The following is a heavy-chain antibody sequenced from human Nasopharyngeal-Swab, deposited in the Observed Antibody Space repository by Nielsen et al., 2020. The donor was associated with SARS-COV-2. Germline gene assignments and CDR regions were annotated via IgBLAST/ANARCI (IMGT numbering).Heavy chain of an antibody. D-gene: IGHD4-17*01. CDR3: ARHLSHDYGDPETYYYFDY. Sequence: WIRQPPGKGLEWIGSIYYSGSTYYNPPLKSRVTISVDTSKNQFSLKLSSVTAADTAVYYCARHLSHDYGDPETYYYFDYWGQGTLVTVSS. J-gene: IGHJ4*02. V-gene: IGHV4-39*01. CDR2: IYYSGST.